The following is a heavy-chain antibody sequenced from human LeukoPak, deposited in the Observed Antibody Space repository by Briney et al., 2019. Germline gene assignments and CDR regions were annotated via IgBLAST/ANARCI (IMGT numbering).Heavy chain of an antibody. J-gene: IGHJ4*02. Sequence: SETLSLTCTVSGGSIGSYYWSWVRQPPGKGLEWIGYIHYSGSTNYNPSLKSRVTTSIDTSKNQFSLKVTSVTAADAAVYYCAKFRYSGYDRDFDYWGQGTLVTVSS. V-gene: IGHV4-59*01. CDR1: GGSIGSYY. CDR3: AKFRYSGYDRDFDY. D-gene: IGHD5-12*01. CDR2: IHYSGST.